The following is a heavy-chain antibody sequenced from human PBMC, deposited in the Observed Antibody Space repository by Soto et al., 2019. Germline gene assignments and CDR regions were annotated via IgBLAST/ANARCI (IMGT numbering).Heavy chain of an antibody. CDR2: ISDGGDTS. Sequence: PGGSLRLSCAVSGFSFRSYAMSWVRQAPGKGLEWVSVISDGGDTSYYADSVKGRFTIFRDNSKNTLHLEMNRLRGEDTAIYYCARGGGPQWLATLFFDSWRRGTLVTVSS. D-gene: IGHD6-19*01. V-gene: IGHV3-23*01. CDR1: GFSFRSYA. CDR3: ARGGGPQWLATLFFDS. J-gene: IGHJ4*02.